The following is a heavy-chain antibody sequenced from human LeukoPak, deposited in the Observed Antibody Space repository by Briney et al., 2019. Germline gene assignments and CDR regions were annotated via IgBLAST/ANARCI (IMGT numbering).Heavy chain of an antibody. V-gene: IGHV3-7*01. CDR3: ARDRGWADLD. Sequence: SGGSLRLSCAASGFTFSSNWMAWVRQAPGKGLEWVANINVDGSEKYCVDSVKGRFTISRDNAKDSLNLQMNSLRVEDTAVYYCARDRGWADLDWGQGTLVTVSS. J-gene: IGHJ4*02. CDR1: GFTFSSNW. CDR2: INVDGSEK. D-gene: IGHD3-10*01.